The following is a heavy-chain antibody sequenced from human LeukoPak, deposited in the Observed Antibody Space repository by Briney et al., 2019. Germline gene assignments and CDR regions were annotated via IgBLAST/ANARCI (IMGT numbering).Heavy chain of an antibody. J-gene: IGHJ6*02. Sequence: GGSLRLSCAASGFTFSSYAMSWVRQAPGKGLEWVSAISGSGGSTYYADSVKGRFTISRDNSKNTLYLQMNSLRAEDTAVYYCVKGYSSGWTREYYGMDVWGQGTTVTVSS. CDR2: ISGSGGST. CDR3: VKGYSSGWTREYYGMDV. V-gene: IGHV3-23*01. CDR1: GFTFSSYA. D-gene: IGHD6-19*01.